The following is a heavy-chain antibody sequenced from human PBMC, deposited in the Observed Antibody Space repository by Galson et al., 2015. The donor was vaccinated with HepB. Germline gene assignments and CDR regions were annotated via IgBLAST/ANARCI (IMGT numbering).Heavy chain of an antibody. D-gene: IGHD3-22*01. Sequence: QSGAEVTKPGESLRISCKGSGYSFTSYWISWVRQMPGKGLEWMGRIDPSDSYTNYSPSFQGHVTISADKSISTAYLQWSSLKASDTAMYYCARHAPTYDSSGYYYGWWGQGTLVTVSS. CDR1: GYSFTSYW. V-gene: IGHV5-10-1*01. CDR2: IDPSDSYT. J-gene: IGHJ4*02. CDR3: ARHAPTYDSSGYYYGW.